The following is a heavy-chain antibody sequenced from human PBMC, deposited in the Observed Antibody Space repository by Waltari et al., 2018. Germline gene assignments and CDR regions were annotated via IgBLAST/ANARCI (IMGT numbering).Heavy chain of an antibody. Sequence: EVQLLESGGGLVQPGGSLRLSCAASGFTFSSYTMSWVRQAPGKGLELVSAISGSGGSTYYADSVKGRFTISRDNSKNTLYLQMNSLRAEDTAVYYCAKVVSSSWYLDYWGQGTLVTVSS. V-gene: IGHV3-23*01. CDR2: ISGSGGST. J-gene: IGHJ4*02. D-gene: IGHD6-13*01. CDR3: AKVVSSSWYLDY. CDR1: GFTFSSYT.